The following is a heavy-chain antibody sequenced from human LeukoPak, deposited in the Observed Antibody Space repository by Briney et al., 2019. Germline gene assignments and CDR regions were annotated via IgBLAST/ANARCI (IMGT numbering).Heavy chain of an antibody. CDR3: ARDVHGDYGSGWFDP. CDR1: GGTFNNSA. CDR2: IMPLFGTA. V-gene: IGHV1-69*05. D-gene: IGHD4-17*01. Sequence: SVKVSCKTTGGTFNNSAISWVRQAPGQGLEWLGGIMPLFGTAGYVQKFQGRVTITKDESTRTVYLELTSLTSDDTAVYYCARDVHGDYGSGWFDPWGQGTLVSVSS. J-gene: IGHJ5*02.